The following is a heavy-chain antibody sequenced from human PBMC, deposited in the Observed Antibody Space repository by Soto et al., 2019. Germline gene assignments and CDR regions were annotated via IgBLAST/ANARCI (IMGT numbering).Heavy chain of an antibody. CDR2: INPSGGST. J-gene: IGHJ4*02. V-gene: IGHV1-46*01. Sequence: ASVKVSCKASGYTFTSYYMHWVRQAPGQGLEWMGIINPSGGSTSYAQKFQGRVTMTRDTSTSTFYMELSSLRSEDTAVYYCVRDSPIGSTFSGYDGIDYWGQGTLVTVSS. CDR3: VRDSPIGSTFSGYDGIDY. CDR1: GYTFTSYY. D-gene: IGHD5-12*01.